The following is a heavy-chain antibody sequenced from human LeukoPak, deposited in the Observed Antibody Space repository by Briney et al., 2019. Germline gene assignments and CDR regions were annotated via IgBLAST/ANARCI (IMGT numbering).Heavy chain of an antibody. CDR3: ARGPTYCSSSSCLQGE. D-gene: IGHD2-15*01. CDR1: GGSISSGSYY. V-gene: IGHV4-61*02. CDR2: IYTSGST. Sequence: SETLSLTCTVSGGSISSGSYYWSWIRQPAGKGLEWIGRIYTSGSTNYNPSLKSRVAISVDTSKNQFSLRLSSETAADTAVYYCARGPTYCSSSSCLQGEWGQGTLVTVSS. J-gene: IGHJ4*02.